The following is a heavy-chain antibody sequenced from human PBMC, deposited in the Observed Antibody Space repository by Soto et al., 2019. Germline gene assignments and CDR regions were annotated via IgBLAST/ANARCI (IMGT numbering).Heavy chain of an antibody. CDR2: ISDNSYFI. D-gene: IGHD6-19*01. J-gene: IGHJ4*02. V-gene: IGHV3-21*01. CDR3: ARIFMMAGPTNGHIDS. CDR1: GFIFSTNS. Sequence: EVQLVESGGGLVKPGGSLRLSCAASGFIFSTNSMTWVRQAPGKGLEWVSSISDNSYFIYYADSVKGRFTISRDNAENSVFLQMNSLRVEDTAVYYCARIFMMAGPTNGHIDSWGQGTLVTVSS.